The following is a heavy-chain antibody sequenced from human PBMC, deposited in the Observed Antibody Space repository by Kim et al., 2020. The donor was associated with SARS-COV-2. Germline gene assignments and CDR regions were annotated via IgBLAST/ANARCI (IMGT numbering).Heavy chain of an antibody. D-gene: IGHD6-6*01. CDR3: AKEGIEAREFDY. J-gene: IGHJ4*02. V-gene: IGHV3-30*18. CDR2: ISYDGSNK. Sequence: GGSLRLSCAASGFTFSSYGMHWVRQAPGKGLEWVATISYDGSNKYYADSVRGRFTISRDNSKTTVSLQVNSLRGEDTAVYYCAKEGIEAREFDYWGQGTLVTVSS. CDR1: GFTFSSYG.